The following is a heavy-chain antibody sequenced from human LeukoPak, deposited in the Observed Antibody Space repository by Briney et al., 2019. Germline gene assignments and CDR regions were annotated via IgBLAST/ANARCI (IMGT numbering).Heavy chain of an antibody. CDR2: IYYSGST. CDR3: ARRSPWGSYRTPVDAFDI. J-gene: IGHJ3*02. Sequence: PSETLSLTCTVSGGSISSSSYYWGWIRQPPGKGLEWIGSIYYSGSTYYNPSLKSRVTISVDTSKNQFSLKLSSVTAADTAVYYCARRSPWGSYRTPVDAFDIWGQGTMVTVSS. D-gene: IGHD3-16*02. CDR1: GGSISSSSYY. V-gene: IGHV4-39*07.